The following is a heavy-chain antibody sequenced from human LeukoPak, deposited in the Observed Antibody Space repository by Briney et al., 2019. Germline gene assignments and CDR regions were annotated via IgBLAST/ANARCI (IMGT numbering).Heavy chain of an antibody. J-gene: IGHJ4*02. D-gene: IGHD5-18*01. CDR2: IYYSGST. V-gene: IGHV4-59*13. Sequence: PSETLSLTCAVYGGSFSGYYWSWIGRPPGKGWGWIGYIYYSGSTNYNPSLKSRVTISVDTSKNQFSLKLSSVTAADTAVYYCARGYSYGYADYWGQGTLVTVSS. CDR3: ARGYSYGYADY. CDR1: GGSFSGYY.